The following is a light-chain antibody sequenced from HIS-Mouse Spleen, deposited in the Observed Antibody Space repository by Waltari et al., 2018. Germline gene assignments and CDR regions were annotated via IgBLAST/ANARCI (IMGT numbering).Light chain of an antibody. J-gene: IGLJ2*01. Sequence: QSALTQPRSVSGSPGQSVTISCPGTRRDVGGYTYVSGYQQHPGKAPKLMIYDVSKRPSGVPDRFSGSKSGNTASLTISGLQAEDEADYYCCSYAGSYPVVFGGGTKLTVL. V-gene: IGLV2-11*01. CDR3: CSYAGSYPVV. CDR2: DVS. CDR1: RRDVGGYTY.